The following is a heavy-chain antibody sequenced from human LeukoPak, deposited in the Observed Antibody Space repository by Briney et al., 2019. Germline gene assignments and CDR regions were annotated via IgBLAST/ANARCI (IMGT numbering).Heavy chain of an antibody. CDR1: GGSIRSGGYY. J-gene: IGHJ5*02. D-gene: IGHD2-2*01. Sequence: PWETLSLTCTVSGGSIRSGGYYWSWIRQHPGKGLEWIGYIYYSGSTYYNPSLKSRLTISLDTSKNQFSLTLNSVTAADTAVYYCARGARGVSAANTGAQNWFDPWGQGTLVTVSS. V-gene: IGHV4-31*03. CDR3: ARGARGVSAANTGAQNWFDP. CDR2: IYYSGST.